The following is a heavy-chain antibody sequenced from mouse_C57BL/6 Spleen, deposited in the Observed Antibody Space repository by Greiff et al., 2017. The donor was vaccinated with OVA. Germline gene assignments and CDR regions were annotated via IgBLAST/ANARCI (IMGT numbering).Heavy chain of an antibody. CDR3: ARRGGYYYGSSYQGYFDV. V-gene: IGHV3-8*01. J-gene: IGHJ1*03. D-gene: IGHD1-1*01. Sequence: VQLKESGPGLAKPSQTLSLTCSVTGYSITSDYWNWIRKFPGNKLEYMGYISYSGSTYYNPSLKSRISITRDTSKNQYYLQLNSVTTEDTATYYCARRGGYYYGSSYQGYFDVWGTGTTVTVSS. CDR2: ISYSGST. CDR1: GYSITSDY.